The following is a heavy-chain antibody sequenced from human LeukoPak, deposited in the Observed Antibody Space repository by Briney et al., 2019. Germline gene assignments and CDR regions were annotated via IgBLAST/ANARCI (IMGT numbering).Heavy chain of an antibody. CDR2: ISGSGGST. V-gene: IGHV3-23*01. CDR1: GFTFSNYA. J-gene: IGHJ4*02. D-gene: IGHD1-26*01. Sequence: GGSLRLSCAASGFTFSNYAMSWVRQAPGKGLEWVSSISGSGGSTYYADPVKGRFTISRDKSKNTLYLQMNSLRGEDTAVYYCAKEAIVGATAPDYWGQGTLVTVSS. CDR3: AKEAIVGATAPDY.